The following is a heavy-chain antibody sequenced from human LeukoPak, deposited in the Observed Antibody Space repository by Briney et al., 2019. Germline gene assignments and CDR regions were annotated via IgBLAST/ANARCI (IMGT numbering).Heavy chain of an antibody. CDR2: IYHSGST. CDR1: GGSISSYY. Sequence: SETLSLTCTVSGGSISSYYWSWIRQPPGKGLEWIGYIYHSGSTKYNPSLKSRVTLSVDTSKNQFSLKLSSVTAADTAVYYCARRVAVAGYFDYWGQGTLVTVSS. CDR3: ARRVAVAGYFDY. D-gene: IGHD6-19*01. J-gene: IGHJ4*02. V-gene: IGHV4-59*08.